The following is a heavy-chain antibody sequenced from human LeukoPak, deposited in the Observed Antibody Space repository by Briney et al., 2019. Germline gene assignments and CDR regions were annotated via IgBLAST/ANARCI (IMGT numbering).Heavy chain of an antibody. CDR1: GFTFSNAW. V-gene: IGHV3-15*01. D-gene: IGHD6-13*01. Sequence: PGGSLRLSCAASGFTFSNAWMSWVRQAPGKGLEWVGRIKSKTDGGTTDYAAPVKGRFTISRDDSKNTLYLRMNSLKTEDTAVYYCTTDDQAADENYWGQGTLVTVSS. CDR3: TTDDQAADENY. J-gene: IGHJ4*02. CDR2: IKSKTDGGTT.